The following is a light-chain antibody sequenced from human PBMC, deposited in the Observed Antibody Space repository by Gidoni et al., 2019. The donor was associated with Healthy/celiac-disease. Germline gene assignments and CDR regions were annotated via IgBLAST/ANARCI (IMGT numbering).Light chain of an antibody. Sequence: EIVMTQSPATLSVSPGERATLSCRASQSVSSNLAWYQQKPGKAPRLLIYGASTRATGIPARFSGSGSGTEFTLTISSLQSEDFAVYYCQQYNNGLTWTFGQGTKVEIK. CDR3: QQYNNGLTWT. V-gene: IGKV3-15*01. CDR2: GAS. CDR1: QSVSSN. J-gene: IGKJ1*01.